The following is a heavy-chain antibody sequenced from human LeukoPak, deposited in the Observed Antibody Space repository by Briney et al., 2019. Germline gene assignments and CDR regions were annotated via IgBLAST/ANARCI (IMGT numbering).Heavy chain of an antibody. CDR1: GGSISSSSYY. J-gene: IGHJ3*02. V-gene: IGHV4-61*01. CDR2: IYYSGST. Sequence: SETLSLTCTVSGGSISSSSYYWSWIRQPPGKGLEWIGYIYYSGSTGYNPSLKSRVTISVDTSKNQFSLRLSSVTAADTAMYYCARRNGYTKGGAFDIWGQGTMVTVSS. D-gene: IGHD6-13*01. CDR3: ARRNGYTKGGAFDI.